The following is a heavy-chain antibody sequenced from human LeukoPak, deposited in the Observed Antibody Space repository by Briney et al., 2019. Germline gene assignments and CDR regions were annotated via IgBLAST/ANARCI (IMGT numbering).Heavy chain of an antibody. CDR2: ISSNGGST. D-gene: IGHD2-2*01. CDR1: GFTFSSYA. CDR3: ARGHRIVVVPAAIDI. J-gene: IGHJ3*02. Sequence: GGSLRLSCAASGFTFSSYAMHWVRQAPGKGLEYVSAISSNGGSTYYAHSVKGRFTISRDNSKNTLYLQMGSLRAEDMAVYYCARGHRIVVVPAAIDIWGQGTMVTVSS. V-gene: IGHV3-64*01.